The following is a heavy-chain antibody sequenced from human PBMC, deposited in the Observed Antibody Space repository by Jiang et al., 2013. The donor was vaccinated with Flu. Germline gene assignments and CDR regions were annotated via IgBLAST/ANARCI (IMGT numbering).Heavy chain of an antibody. CDR3: SREIGAGYSSFYYYYAMDV. Sequence: GGSVSSNSVAWNWIRQSPSRGLEWLGRAYYRSKWNNVYAVSVKSRITINPDTSKNQFSLQLNSVAPEDTAVYYCSREIGAGYSSFYYYYAMDVWGQGTTVTVSS. J-gene: IGHJ6*02. V-gene: IGHV6-1*01. CDR1: GGSVSSNSVA. D-gene: IGHD6-13*01. CDR2: AYYRSKWNN.